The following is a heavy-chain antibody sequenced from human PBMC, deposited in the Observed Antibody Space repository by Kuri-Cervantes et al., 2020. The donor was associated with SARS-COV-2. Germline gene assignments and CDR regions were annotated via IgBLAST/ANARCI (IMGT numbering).Heavy chain of an antibody. Sequence: GESLKISCVASGFAFSNSITRWVRQTPGRGLEWVSTITANGLGTFHADSVKGRFAISRDNSKDTVYLEMNFLRVEDTAVYYCAKVEGYYDSSGYSNWGQGTLVTVSS. D-gene: IGHD3-22*01. CDR2: ITANGLGT. CDR3: AKVEGYYDSSGYSN. V-gene: IGHV3-23*01. J-gene: IGHJ4*02. CDR1: GFAFSNSI.